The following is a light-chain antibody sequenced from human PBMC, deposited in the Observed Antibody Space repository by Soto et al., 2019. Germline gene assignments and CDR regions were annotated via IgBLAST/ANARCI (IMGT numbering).Light chain of an antibody. V-gene: IGLV2-14*01. CDR2: EVS. Sequence: QSALTQPASVSGSPGQSITISCTGTSSDVGDYNYVSWYQQYPGKAPKLILYEVSNRPSGVSNRFSGSKSGNTASLTISGLQAEHEADYYCSSYTSSSTPLVVFGGGTKLTVL. J-gene: IGLJ2*01. CDR3: SSYTSSSTPLVV. CDR1: SSDVGDYNY.